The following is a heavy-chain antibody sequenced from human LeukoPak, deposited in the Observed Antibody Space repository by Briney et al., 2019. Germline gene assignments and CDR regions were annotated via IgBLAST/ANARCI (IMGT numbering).Heavy chain of an antibody. D-gene: IGHD2-15*01. Sequence: GGSLRLSCAASGFTFSSYAMSWVRQAPGKGLEWVSAISGSGGSTYYADSVKGRFTISRDNSKNTLYLQMNSLRAEDTAVYYCAREWVYCSGGSCYGYFDYWGQGTLVTVSS. CDR2: ISGSGGST. J-gene: IGHJ4*02. CDR3: AREWVYCSGGSCYGYFDY. CDR1: GFTFSSYA. V-gene: IGHV3-23*01.